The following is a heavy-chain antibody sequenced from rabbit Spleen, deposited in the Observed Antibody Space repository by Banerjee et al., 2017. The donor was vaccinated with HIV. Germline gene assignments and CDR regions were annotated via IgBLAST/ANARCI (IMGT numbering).Heavy chain of an antibody. Sequence: QSLEESGGELVKPGASLTLTCTASGFSFSSRDYMCWVRQAPGKGLEWIACIVISNSGFTCAASWAKCRFSCSKTPTTTVTLQKSSATVASTTAYLGARDTGSRVSSYGMDLWAPGTLVTGS. J-gene: IGHJ6*01. D-gene: IGHD7-1*01. V-gene: IGHV1S40*01. CDR1: GFSFSSRDY. CDR3: ARDTGSRVSSYGMDL. CDR2: IVISNSGFT.